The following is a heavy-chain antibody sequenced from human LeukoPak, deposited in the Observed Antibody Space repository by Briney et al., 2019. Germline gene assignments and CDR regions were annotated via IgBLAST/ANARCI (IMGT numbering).Heavy chain of an antibody. CDR3: AKGGYRIAVAPEGAFDI. Sequence: GGSLRLSCAASGFTFSSYGMHWVRQAPGKGLEWVAVISYDGSNKYYADSVKGRFTISRDNSKNTLYLQMNSLRAEDTAVYYCAKGGYRIAVAPEGAFDIWGQGTMVTVSS. CDR1: GFTFSSYG. CDR2: ISYDGSNK. J-gene: IGHJ3*02. V-gene: IGHV3-30*18. D-gene: IGHD6-19*01.